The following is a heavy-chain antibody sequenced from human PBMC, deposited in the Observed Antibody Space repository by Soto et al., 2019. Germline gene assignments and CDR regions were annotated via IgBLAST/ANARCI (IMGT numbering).Heavy chain of an antibody. V-gene: IGHV1-18*01. CDR2: ISAYNGNT. CDR1: GYTFSSYV. CDR3: ASGRDYYYEGSGYWRGLGPFDY. Sequence: ASVKVSCKVSGYTFSSYVFSWVRQAPGQGLEWMGWISAYNGNTNYAQKLQGRVTMTTDTSTSTAYMELRSLRSDDTAVYFCASGRDYYYEGSGYWRGLGPFDYWGQGTLVTVSS. J-gene: IGHJ4*02. D-gene: IGHD3-22*01.